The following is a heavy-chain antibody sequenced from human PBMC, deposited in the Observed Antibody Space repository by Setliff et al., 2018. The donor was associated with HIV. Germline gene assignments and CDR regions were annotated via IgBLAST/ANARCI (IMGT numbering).Heavy chain of an antibody. D-gene: IGHD3-9*01. CDR2: VYNPERI. CDR3: ARTPGTIWGYDY. CDR1: GDFFSSHY. J-gene: IGHJ4*02. V-gene: IGHV4-59*11. Sequence: PSETLFLTCTVSGDFFSSHYWSWIRQTPGKGLEWIGTVYNPERISYNPSLRSRVTISVDTSKNQFSLKLSSVTAADTAVYYCARTPGTIWGYDYWGQGTLVTVSS.